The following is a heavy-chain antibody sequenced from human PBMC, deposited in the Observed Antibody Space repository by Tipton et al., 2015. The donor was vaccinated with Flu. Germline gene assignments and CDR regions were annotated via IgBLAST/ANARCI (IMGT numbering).Heavy chain of an antibody. CDR2: MYYSGST. D-gene: IGHD3-22*01. CDR1: GDSISSYY. J-gene: IGHJ4*02. Sequence: LSCTVSGDSISSYYWSWIRQPPGKGLEWIGYMYYSGSTKYNPSLKSRVTISIDTSKNQFSLKLTSVTAADTAVYYCARDLKWSSAYYNPFGYWGQGILVTVSS. CDR3: ARDLKWSSAYYNPFGY. V-gene: IGHV4-59*01.